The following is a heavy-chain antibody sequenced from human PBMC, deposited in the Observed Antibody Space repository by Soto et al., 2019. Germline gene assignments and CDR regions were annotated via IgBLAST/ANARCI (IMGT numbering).Heavy chain of an antibody. D-gene: IGHD2-2*03. V-gene: IGHV5-51*01. Sequence: LGESLKISCKGSGYSFTSYWIGWVRQMPGKGLEWMGIIYPGDSDTRYSPSFQGQVTISADKSISTAYLQWSSLKASDTAMYYCARLPRVDIVVVPALYYYGMDVWGQGTTVTVSS. CDR3: ARLPRVDIVVVPALYYYGMDV. J-gene: IGHJ6*02. CDR2: IYPGDSDT. CDR1: GYSFTSYW.